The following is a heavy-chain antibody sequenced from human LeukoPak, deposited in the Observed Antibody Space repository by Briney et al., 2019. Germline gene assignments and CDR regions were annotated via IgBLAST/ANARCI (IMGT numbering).Heavy chain of an antibody. D-gene: IGHD4-17*01. V-gene: IGHV2-5*01. CDR2: IYWYDDK. Sequence: SGPTLVNVTQTLTLTCNFSGFSLNTSGVGVGWIRQPPGKALEWLALIYWYDDKRYSPSLKSRLTITKDTAKNQVVLSLTNMDPVDTATYYCAHSFYGDYCPADAFDSWAQGTLVTVSS. CDR3: AHSFYGDYCPADAFDS. J-gene: IGHJ3*02. CDR1: GFSLNTSGVG.